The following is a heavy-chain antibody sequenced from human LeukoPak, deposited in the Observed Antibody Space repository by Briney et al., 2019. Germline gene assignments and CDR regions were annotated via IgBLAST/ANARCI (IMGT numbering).Heavy chain of an antibody. V-gene: IGHV3-66*04. CDR3: ARQVRWYWYVDL. CDR2: IYSGGST. Sequence: GGSLRLSCAASGFTVSSNYMSWVRQAPGKGLEWVSVIYSGGSTYYADSVKGRFTISRDNSKNTLYLQMNSLRAEDTAVYYCARQVRWYWYVDLWGRGTLVTVSS. CDR1: GFTVSSNY. D-gene: IGHD6-13*01. J-gene: IGHJ2*01.